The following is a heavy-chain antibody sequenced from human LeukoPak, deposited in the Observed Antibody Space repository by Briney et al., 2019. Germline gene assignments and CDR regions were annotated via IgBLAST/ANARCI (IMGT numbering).Heavy chain of an antibody. J-gene: IGHJ5*02. CDR1: GASISSHY. CDR2: IYDRGST. CDR3: AKIEVGRFDP. D-gene: IGHD1-26*01. Sequence: SETLSLTCTVTGASISSHYWCWIRQTPGTGLEWIGDIYDRGSTTYNPSLKSRVSISVDTSRNQFSLNLRSVTAADTAVYYCAKIEVGRFDPWGQGTLVTV. V-gene: IGHV4-59*11.